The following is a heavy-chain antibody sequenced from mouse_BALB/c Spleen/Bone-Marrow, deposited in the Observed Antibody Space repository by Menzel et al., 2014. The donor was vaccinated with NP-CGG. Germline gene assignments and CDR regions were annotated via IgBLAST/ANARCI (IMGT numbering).Heavy chain of an antibody. CDR2: ISTYSGNT. CDR1: DYTFTDYA. D-gene: IGHD1-1*01. J-gene: IGHJ2*01. V-gene: IGHV1-67*01. Sequence: VQGVESGPELVRPGVSVKISCKGSDYTFTDYATHWVKQSHTKSLEWIGVISTYSGNTNYNQKFKGKATMTVDKSSSTAYMELARLTSEDSAIYYCARRGYGSSPFDYWGQGTTLTVSS. CDR3: ARRGYGSSPFDY.